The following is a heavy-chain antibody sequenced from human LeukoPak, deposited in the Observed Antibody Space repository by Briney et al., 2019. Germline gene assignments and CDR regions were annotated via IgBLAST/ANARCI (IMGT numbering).Heavy chain of an antibody. CDR3: ARGHLMTTVPFDY. V-gene: IGHV4-31*03. CDR1: GGSISSGGYY. Sequence: SQTLSLTCTVSGGSISSGGYYWSWIRQHPGKGLEWIGYIYYSGSTYYNPSLKSRVTISVDASKNQFSLKLSSVTAADTAVYYCARGHLMTTVPFDYWGQGTLVTVSS. J-gene: IGHJ4*02. D-gene: IGHD4-17*01. CDR2: IYYSGST.